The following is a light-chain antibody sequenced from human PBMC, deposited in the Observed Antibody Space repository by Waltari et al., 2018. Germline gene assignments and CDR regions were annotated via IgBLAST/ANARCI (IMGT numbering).Light chain of an antibody. CDR2: DAS. Sequence: DIQMTQSPSSLAASVGDSVTITCQASQAISNYLNWYQQKPGNAPKLLIHDASNLETGVPSRFSGSGFGTDFSFTISGLQPEDIATYYCQQYDHLVTFGGGTKVEIK. CDR1: QAISNY. J-gene: IGKJ4*01. V-gene: IGKV1-33*01. CDR3: QQYDHLVT.